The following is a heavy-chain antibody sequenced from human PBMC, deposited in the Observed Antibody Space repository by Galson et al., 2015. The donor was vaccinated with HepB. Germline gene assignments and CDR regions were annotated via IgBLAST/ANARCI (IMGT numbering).Heavy chain of an antibody. Sequence: CLRISCAASGFTVSGTYMIWVRHAPGTGLECVSLIESGDKKSSIDSVKGRFTISRDNSLHTMSLQLNSLRAEDSGVYYCAVSGTPGGFDFWGQGTMVTVSS. V-gene: IGHV3-66*01. D-gene: IGHD1-14*01. J-gene: IGHJ3*01. CDR1: GFTVSGTY. CDR3: AVSGTPGGFDF. CDR2: IESGDKK.